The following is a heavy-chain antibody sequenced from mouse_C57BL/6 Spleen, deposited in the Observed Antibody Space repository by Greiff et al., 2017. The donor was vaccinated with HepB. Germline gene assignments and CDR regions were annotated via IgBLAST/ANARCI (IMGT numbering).Heavy chain of an antibody. CDR1: GYTFTSYW. Sequence: QVQLQQPGAELVRPGSSVKLSCKASGYTFTSYWMDWVKQRPGQGLEWIGNIYPSDSETHYNQKFKDKATLTVDKSSSTAYMQLSSLTSEDSAVYYCAREDSRYYYAMDYWGQGTSVTVSS. CDR3: AREDSRYYYAMDY. J-gene: IGHJ4*01. V-gene: IGHV1-61*01. CDR2: IYPSDSET. D-gene: IGHD1-1*01.